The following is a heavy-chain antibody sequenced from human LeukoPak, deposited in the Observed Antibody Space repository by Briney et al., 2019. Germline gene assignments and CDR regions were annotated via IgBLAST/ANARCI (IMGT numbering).Heavy chain of an antibody. Sequence: GDSLRLSCAASGFTFSDYWIIWFRQAPGKGLEWVGHINQDGSVKDYVDSMKGRFTISRDNAKNSLYLQMNSLRAEDTAVYCCARENYASGSYGDYWGQGTLVTVSS. CDR1: GFTFSDYW. V-gene: IGHV3-7*01. D-gene: IGHD3-10*01. CDR2: INQDGSVK. CDR3: ARENYASGSYGDY. J-gene: IGHJ4*02.